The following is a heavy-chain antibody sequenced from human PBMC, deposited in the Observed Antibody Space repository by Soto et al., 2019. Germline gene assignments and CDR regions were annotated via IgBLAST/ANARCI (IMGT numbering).Heavy chain of an antibody. CDR3: ARTDGDLDY. CDR2: TNPKSGYT. V-gene: IGHV1-8*01. Sequence: QVQLVQSGAEVKKPGASVKVSCKASGYTFTRYDINWVRQAPGQGLEWMGWTNPKSGYTGSAQKFQGRITMTRDSSIGTAYMELNSLRSEDTAVYYCARTDGDLDYWGQGTLVTVSS. D-gene: IGHD4-17*01. J-gene: IGHJ4*02. CDR1: GYTFTRYD.